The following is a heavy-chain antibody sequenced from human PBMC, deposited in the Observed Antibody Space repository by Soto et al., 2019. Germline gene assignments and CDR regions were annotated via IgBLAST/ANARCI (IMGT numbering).Heavy chain of an antibody. V-gene: IGHV4-31*03. Sequence: SETLSLTCTVSGGSISSGGYYWSWIRQHPGKGLEWIGYIYYSGSTYYNPSLKSRVTISVDTSKNQFSLKLSSVTAADTAVYYCARDTVAKYFDYWGQGTLVTVSS. CDR2: IYYSGST. CDR1: GGSISSGGYY. D-gene: IGHD4-17*01. CDR3: ARDTVAKYFDY. J-gene: IGHJ4*02.